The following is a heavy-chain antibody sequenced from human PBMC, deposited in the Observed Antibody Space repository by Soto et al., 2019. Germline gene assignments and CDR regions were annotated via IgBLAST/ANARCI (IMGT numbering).Heavy chain of an antibody. Sequence: PGGSLRLSCAASGFTFSSYWMSWVRQAPGKGLEWVANIKQDGSEKYYVDSVKGRFTISRDNAKNSLYLQMNSLRAEDTAVYYCARAADLLVVVDAADAFDIWGQGTMVTVSS. D-gene: IGHD2-15*01. CDR3: ARAADLLVVVDAADAFDI. CDR1: GFTFSSYW. V-gene: IGHV3-7*01. J-gene: IGHJ3*02. CDR2: IKQDGSEK.